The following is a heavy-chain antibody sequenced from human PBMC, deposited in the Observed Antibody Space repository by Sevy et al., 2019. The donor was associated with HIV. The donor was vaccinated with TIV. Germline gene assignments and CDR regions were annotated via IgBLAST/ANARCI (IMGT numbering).Heavy chain of an antibody. CDR3: ARAESVSTRNAMDV. V-gene: IGHV3-74*01. Sequence: GGSLRLSWAASGFNFSSYWMHWVRQAPGKGRGWVSRIRSNGSITNYADSVKGRFTFSRDNAKNTVYLQMNSLRVEDTALYYCARAESVSTRNAMDVWGQGTTVTVSS. CDR2: IRSNGSIT. J-gene: IGHJ6*02. CDR1: GFNFSSYW. D-gene: IGHD4-17*01.